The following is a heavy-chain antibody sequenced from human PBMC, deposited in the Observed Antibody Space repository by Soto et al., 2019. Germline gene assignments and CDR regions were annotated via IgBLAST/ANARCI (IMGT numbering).Heavy chain of an antibody. CDR1: GDTFSRYT. J-gene: IGHJ3*01. CDR3: ARGGYIDPSRHFDV. D-gene: IGHD5-18*01. CDR2: IVPNFGTP. V-gene: IGHV1-69*13. Sequence: ASVKVSCKASGDTFSRYTFNWVRQAPGQGLEWMGGIVPNFGTPNYAPTFQDRVAITADESTNTAYMEINGLTSEDTAIYYCARGGYIDPSRHFDVWGQGTLVTVSS.